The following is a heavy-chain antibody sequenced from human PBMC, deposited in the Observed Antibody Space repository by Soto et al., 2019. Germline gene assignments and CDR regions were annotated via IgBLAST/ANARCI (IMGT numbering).Heavy chain of an antibody. CDR3: ARARGRLTTANWFDP. J-gene: IGHJ5*02. V-gene: IGHV4-4*02. CDR1: SGSISSSNW. Sequence: SETLSLTCAVSSGSISSSNWWSWVRQPPGKGLEWIGEIYHSGSTNYNPSLKSRVTISVDKSKNQFSLKLSSVTAADTAVYYCARARGRLTTANWFDPWGQGTLVTVSS. CDR2: IYHSGST. D-gene: IGHD4-17*01.